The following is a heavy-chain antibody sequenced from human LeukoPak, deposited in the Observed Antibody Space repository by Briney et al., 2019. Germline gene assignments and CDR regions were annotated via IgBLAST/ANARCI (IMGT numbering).Heavy chain of an antibody. V-gene: IGHV4-34*01. D-gene: IGHD7-27*01. CDR3: ARGGEAVKFDY. CDR1: GGSISSYY. Sequence: NPSETLSLTCTVSGGSISSYYWSWIRQPPGKGLEWIGEINHSGSTNYNPSLKSRVTISVDTSKNQFSLRLSSVTAADTAVYYCARGGEAVKFDYWGQGTLVTVSS. J-gene: IGHJ4*02. CDR2: INHSGST.